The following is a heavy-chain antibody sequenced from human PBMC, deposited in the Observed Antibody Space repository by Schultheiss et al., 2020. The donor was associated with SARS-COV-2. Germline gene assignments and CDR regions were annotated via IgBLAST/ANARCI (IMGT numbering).Heavy chain of an antibody. V-gene: IGHV4-59*01. CDR1: GGSISSYY. D-gene: IGHD6-13*01. CDR3: ARNDPGIAAAGSEGDY. J-gene: IGHJ4*02. Sequence: SQTLSLTCTVSGGSISSYYWSWIRQPPGKGLEWIGYIYYSGSTNYNPSLKSRVTISVDTSKNQFSLKLSSVTAADTAVYYCARNDPGIAAAGSEGDYWGQGTLVTVSS. CDR2: IYYSGST.